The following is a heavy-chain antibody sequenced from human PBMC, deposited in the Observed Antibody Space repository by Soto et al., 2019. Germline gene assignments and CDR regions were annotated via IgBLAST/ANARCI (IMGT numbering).Heavy chain of an antibody. J-gene: IGHJ4*02. Sequence: QVQLKESGPGLVKPSETLSLTCPVAGGSISSYYWSWIRQPPGKGLEWIGYIYFSGGTNYNPSLKSRVTISVDTAKIQFSLKLSSVTAADTAVYYCARESRSWYGSIWDYWGQGTLGTVSS. CDR1: GGSISSYY. D-gene: IGHD6-13*01. V-gene: IGHV4-59*12. CDR2: IYFSGGT. CDR3: ARESRSWYGSIWDY.